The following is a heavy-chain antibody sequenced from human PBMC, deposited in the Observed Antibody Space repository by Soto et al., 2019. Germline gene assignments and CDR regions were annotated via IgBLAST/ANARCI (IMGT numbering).Heavy chain of an antibody. D-gene: IGHD2-8*01. CDR3: AKYYHGDSYYYGLDV. CDR1: GFTFSSYG. CDR2: IWYDGSNK. Sequence: TLRLSCAASGFTFSSYGMHWVRQAPGKGLEWVAVIWYDGSNKYYADSVKGRFTISRDNSKNTLYLQMNSLRAEDTAVYFCAKYYHGDSYYYGLDVWGQGTTVTVSS. J-gene: IGHJ6*02. V-gene: IGHV3-33*06.